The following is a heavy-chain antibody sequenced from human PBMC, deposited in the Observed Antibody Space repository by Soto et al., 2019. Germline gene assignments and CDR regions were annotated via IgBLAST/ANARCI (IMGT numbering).Heavy chain of an antibody. CDR2: IYYSGST. V-gene: IGHV4-59*01. Sequence: SETLSLPCTVCGGSISSYYWSWIRHPPGKGLEWIGYIYYSGSTNYNPSLKSRVTISVETSKNQFSLKLGSVTAADTAVYYCARVDGCGGDTGFDYLGQGTLVPV. J-gene: IGHJ4*02. D-gene: IGHD3-16*01. CDR3: ARVDGCGGDTGFDY. CDR1: GGSISSYY.